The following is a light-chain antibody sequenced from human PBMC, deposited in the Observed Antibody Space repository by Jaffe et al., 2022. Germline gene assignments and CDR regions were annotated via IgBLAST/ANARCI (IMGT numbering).Light chain of an antibody. CDR1: QSVVYSSNNENY. V-gene: IGKV4-1*01. CDR2: WAS. Sequence: DIVMTQSPDSVAVSLGERATIHCKSSQSVVYSSNNENYLTWYQQKPGQPPKLLIYWASTRASGVPDRFSGGGSGTDFTLTISSLQAEDVAVYYCQQYYTTPFTFGPGTKVDIK. J-gene: IGKJ3*01. CDR3: QQYYTTPFT.